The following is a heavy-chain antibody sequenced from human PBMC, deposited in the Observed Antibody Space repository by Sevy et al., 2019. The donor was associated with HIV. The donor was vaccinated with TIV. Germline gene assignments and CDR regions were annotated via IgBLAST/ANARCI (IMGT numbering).Heavy chain of an antibody. V-gene: IGHV4-30-4*01. Sequence: SETLSLTCTVSGGSISSGDYYWSWIRQPPGKGLEWIGYIYYSGSTYYNPSLKSRVTISVDTSKNQFSLKLSSVTAADTAVYYCARAGGLANFDYWGQGTQVTVSS. J-gene: IGHJ4*02. CDR1: GGSISSGDYY. CDR3: ARAGGLANFDY. D-gene: IGHD6-19*01. CDR2: IYYSGST.